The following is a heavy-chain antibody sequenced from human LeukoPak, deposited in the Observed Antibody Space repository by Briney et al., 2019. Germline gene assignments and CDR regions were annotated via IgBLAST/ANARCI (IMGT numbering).Heavy chain of an antibody. CDR2: ISSSSSTI. J-gene: IGHJ6*03. V-gene: IGHV3-48*02. Sequence: GGSLRLSCAASGFTFSSYSMNWVRQAPGKGLEWVSYISSSSSTIYYADSVKGRFTISRDNAKNSLYLQMNSLRDEDTAVYYCARASYYDFWSGYSSDYYYYMDLWGKGTTVTVSS. CDR3: ARASYYDFWSGYSSDYYYYMDL. CDR1: GFTFSSYS. D-gene: IGHD3-3*01.